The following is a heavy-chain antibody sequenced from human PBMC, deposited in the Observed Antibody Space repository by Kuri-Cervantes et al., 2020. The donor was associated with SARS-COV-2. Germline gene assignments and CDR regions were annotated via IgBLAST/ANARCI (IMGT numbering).Heavy chain of an antibody. Sequence: GESLKISCAASGFTFSSYWMHWVRQAPGKGLEWVAVIWPDGNNKFYSDSVRGRFTISRDNSRSTLYLQMNSLRAEDTGVYYCARESAVHGIPWGYDPWGQGTLVTVSS. J-gene: IGHJ5*02. CDR2: IWPDGNNK. CDR3: ARESAVHGIPWGYDP. D-gene: IGHD1-1*01. CDR1: GFTFSSYW. V-gene: IGHV3-33*08.